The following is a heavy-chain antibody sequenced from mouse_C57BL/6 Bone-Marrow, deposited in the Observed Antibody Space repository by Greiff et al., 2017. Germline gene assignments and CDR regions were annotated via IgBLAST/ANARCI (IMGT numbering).Heavy chain of an antibody. Sequence: EVKLEESGPGLVKPSQSLSLTCSVTGYSITSGYYWNWIRQFPGNKLEWMGYISYDGSNNYNPSLKNRISITRDTSKNQFFLKLNSVTTEDTATYYCARAYSNHYFDYWGQGTTLTVSS. J-gene: IGHJ2*01. CDR1: GYSITSGYY. V-gene: IGHV3-6*01. CDR2: ISYDGSN. D-gene: IGHD2-5*01. CDR3: ARAYSNHYFDY.